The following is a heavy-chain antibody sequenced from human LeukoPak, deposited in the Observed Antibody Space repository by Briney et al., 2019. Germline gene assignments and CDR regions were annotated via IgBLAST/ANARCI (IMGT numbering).Heavy chain of an antibody. CDR2: ITSSGAAT. D-gene: IGHD3-22*01. V-gene: IGHV3-23*01. Sequence: GGSLRLSCAASGFTFSSYAMSWVRQAPGKGLEWVSSITSSGAATYYADSVKGRFTISRDNSDNMLYLQMTSLRAEDTAVYYCAKDRPNYYGSNGHYYKLNGDCWGQGTLVTFSS. CDR1: GFTFSSYA. CDR3: AKDRPNYYGSNGHYYKLNGDC. J-gene: IGHJ4*02.